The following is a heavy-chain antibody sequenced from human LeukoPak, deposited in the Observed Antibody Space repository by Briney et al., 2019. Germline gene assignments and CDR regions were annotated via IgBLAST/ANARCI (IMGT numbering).Heavy chain of an antibody. CDR1: GYTFTSYG. J-gene: IGHJ6*02. Sequence: GASVKVSCKASGYTFTSYGISWVRQAPGQGLEWMGWISAYSGDTNYAQKFQGRVTMTTDTSTSTAYTELRSLRADDTAVYYCTNRPAYSVDVWGQGTTVTVSS. V-gene: IGHV1-18*01. CDR2: ISAYSGDT. CDR3: TNRPAYSVDV.